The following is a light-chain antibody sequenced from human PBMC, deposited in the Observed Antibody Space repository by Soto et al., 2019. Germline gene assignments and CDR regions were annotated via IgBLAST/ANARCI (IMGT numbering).Light chain of an antibody. CDR2: EAS. CDR3: QNFDSAPQT. V-gene: IGKV1-27*01. J-gene: IGKJ1*01. CDR1: QGIRHY. Sequence: IQMTQSPSSVSASVRDRVTITCRASQGIRHYLAWYQQKPGKVPKLLIYEASNLQSGVPSRFRGGGSGTEFTLTISSLQPEDVATYYCQNFDSAPQTFGQGTKVDIK.